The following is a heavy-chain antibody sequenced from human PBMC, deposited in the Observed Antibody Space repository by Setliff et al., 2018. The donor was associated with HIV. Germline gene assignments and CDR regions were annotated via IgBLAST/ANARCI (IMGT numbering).Heavy chain of an antibody. Sequence: LSLTCAVYGGSFSGYYWSWIRQPPGKGLEWIGEINDNGSTYYNPSLKSRVTISVDTSKNQFSLKLSSVTAADTAVYYCARQGDGYNLYHVYYFDYWGQGTLVTDSS. CDR3: ARQGDGYNLYHVYYFDY. CDR1: GGSFSGYY. CDR2: INDNGST. J-gene: IGHJ4*02. V-gene: IGHV4-34*01. D-gene: IGHD5-12*01.